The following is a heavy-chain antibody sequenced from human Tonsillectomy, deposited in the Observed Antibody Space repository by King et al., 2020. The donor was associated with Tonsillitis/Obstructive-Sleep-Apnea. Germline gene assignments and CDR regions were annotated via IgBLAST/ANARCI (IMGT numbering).Heavy chain of an antibody. Sequence: QFPCPYSGPVLVTHTANLTLHVHLCGFYITNHRMGVRFIVPQPGKAISFRATLFCNDEKSYSTSLESRLTISKDTSKSQVVLTMTNMDPVDTATYYCARTSLQYLKTYYYYIDVWGKGTTVTVSS. D-gene: IGHD4-11*01. V-gene: IGHV2-26*01. CDR3: ARTSLQYLKTYYYYIDV. CDR1: GFYITNHRMG. CDR2: LFCNDEK. J-gene: IGHJ6*03.